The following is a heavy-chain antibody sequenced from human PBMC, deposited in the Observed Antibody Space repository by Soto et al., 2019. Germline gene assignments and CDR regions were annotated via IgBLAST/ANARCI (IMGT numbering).Heavy chain of an antibody. J-gene: IGHJ4*02. CDR1: GFTLNTFA. V-gene: IGHV3-64D*06. Sequence: GGSLRLSCSASGFTLNTFAMHCVRQTPGKGLEFVSAISSNGGNTYYADSAKGRFAISRDNSKNTLYLQMYSLRPEDTALYYCVKEGYMRSDWYGQFDCWGQGTLVTVSS. CDR3: VKEGYMRSDWYGQFDC. CDR2: ISSNGGNT. D-gene: IGHD6-19*01.